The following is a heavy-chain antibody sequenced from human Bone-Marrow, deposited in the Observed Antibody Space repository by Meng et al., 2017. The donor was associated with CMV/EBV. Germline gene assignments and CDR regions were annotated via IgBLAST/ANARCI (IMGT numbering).Heavy chain of an antibody. V-gene: IGHV1-46*01. Sequence: ASVKVSCKASGYTFTSYYMHWVRQAPGQGLEWMGIINPSGGSTSYAQKFQGRVTMTRDTSTSTVYMELRSLRSDDTAVYYCASKTLGYCSVTRCDAFDIWGQGTMVTVSS. D-gene: IGHD2-2*01. CDR1: GYTFTSYY. J-gene: IGHJ3*02. CDR2: INPSGGST. CDR3: ASKTLGYCSVTRCDAFDI.